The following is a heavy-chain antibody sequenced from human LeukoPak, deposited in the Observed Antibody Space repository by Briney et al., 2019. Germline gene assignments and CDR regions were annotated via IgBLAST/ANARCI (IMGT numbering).Heavy chain of an antibody. Sequence: PGGSLRPSCAVSGFTVSSIYMSWVRQAPGKGLEWVSFIYSDGNTYYADSVKGRFTFSRDSSRNTLHLQMNSLRVDDTAVYYCAGDTHSSSWYDHWGQGTLVTVSS. J-gene: IGHJ5*02. V-gene: IGHV3-53*01. CDR1: GFTVSSIY. D-gene: IGHD6-19*01. CDR2: IYSDGNT. CDR3: AGDTHSSSWYDH.